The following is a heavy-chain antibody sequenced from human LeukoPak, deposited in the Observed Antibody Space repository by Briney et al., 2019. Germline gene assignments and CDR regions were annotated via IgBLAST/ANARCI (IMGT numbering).Heavy chain of an antibody. D-gene: IGHD2-2*01. V-gene: IGHV3-30*02. J-gene: IGHJ4*02. CDR1: GFTFSSYG. Sequence: GGSLRLSCAASGFTFSSYGMHWVRQAPGKGQEWVAYIRYHGSNINYADSVKGRFTISRDNSKDTLFLQISSLRAEDTAVYYCAKVLTGYCGSTSCPFDSWGQGTPVTVSS. CDR3: AKVLTGYCGSTSCPFDS. CDR2: IRYHGSNI.